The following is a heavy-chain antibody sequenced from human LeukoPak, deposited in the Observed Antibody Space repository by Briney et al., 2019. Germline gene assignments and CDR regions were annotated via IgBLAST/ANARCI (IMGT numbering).Heavy chain of an antibody. CDR1: GFTLSSFN. Sequence: GGSLRLSCATSGFTLSSFNMNWVRQAPGKGLEWVSYISSGGSSIYYADSVKGRFTISRDNAKNSLYLQMDSLRDDDTAVYYCARTYNSGWYFDYWGQGTLVTVSS. CDR2: ISSGGSSI. J-gene: IGHJ4*02. CDR3: ARTYNSGWYFDY. V-gene: IGHV3-48*02. D-gene: IGHD6-19*01.